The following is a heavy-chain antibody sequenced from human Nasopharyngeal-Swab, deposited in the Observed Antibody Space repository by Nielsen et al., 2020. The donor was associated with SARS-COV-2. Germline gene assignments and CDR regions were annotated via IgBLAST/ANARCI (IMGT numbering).Heavy chain of an antibody. CDR3: ARRSGYSYGYALDN. J-gene: IGHJ4*02. D-gene: IGHD5-18*01. V-gene: IGHV4-38-2*01. Sequence: WIRQPPGKGLEWIASIYHSGSTYYNPSLRSRVTILVDTSKNQFSLKLYYVTAADTAIYYCARRSGYSYGYALDNWGPGTLVTVSS. CDR2: IYHSGST.